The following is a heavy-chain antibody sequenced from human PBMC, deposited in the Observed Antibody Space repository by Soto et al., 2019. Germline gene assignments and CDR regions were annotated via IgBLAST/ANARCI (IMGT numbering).Heavy chain of an antibody. CDR3: ATVGLYHDILTGYYTLDY. CDR1: GYTLTELS. J-gene: IGHJ4*02. D-gene: IGHD3-9*01. CDR2: FDPEDGET. V-gene: IGHV1-24*01. Sequence: ASVKVSCKVSGYTLTELSMHWVRQAPGKGLEWMGGFDPEDGETIYAQKFQGRVTMTEDTSTDTAYMELSSLRSEDTAVYYCATVGLYHDILTGYYTLDYWGQGTQVTVSS.